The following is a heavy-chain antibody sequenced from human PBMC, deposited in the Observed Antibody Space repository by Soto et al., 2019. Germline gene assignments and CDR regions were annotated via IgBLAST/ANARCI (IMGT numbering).Heavy chain of an antibody. Sequence: QVQLRESGPGLVKPSQTLSITCTVSGGSINSGDYYWNWIRQNPGTGLEWIGYMYYSGSSSYNPFLRSRVIISADTSENHFSLKLSSVTAADTAVYFCARGYRQSGYSSILVFDYCGQGTLVNVS. D-gene: IGHD6-13*01. CDR2: MYYSGSS. CDR1: GGSINSGDYY. V-gene: IGHV4-31*03. J-gene: IGHJ4*02. CDR3: ARGYRQSGYSSILVFDY.